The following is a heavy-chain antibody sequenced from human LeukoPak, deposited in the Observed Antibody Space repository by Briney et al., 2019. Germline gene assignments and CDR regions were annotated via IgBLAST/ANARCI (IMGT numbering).Heavy chain of an antibody. D-gene: IGHD6-19*01. CDR1: GFTFSSYA. V-gene: IGHV3-66*01. CDR2: IYSGGST. CDR3: ARDDGGWYRGDVY. Sequence: GGSLRLSCAASGFTFSSYAMSWVRQAPGKGLEWVSVIYSGGSTYYADSVKGRFTISRDNSKNTLYLQMNSLRAEDTAVYYCARDDGGWYRGDVYWGQGTLVTVSS. J-gene: IGHJ4*02.